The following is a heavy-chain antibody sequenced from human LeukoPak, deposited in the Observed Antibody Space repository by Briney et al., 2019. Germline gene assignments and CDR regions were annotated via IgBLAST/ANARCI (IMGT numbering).Heavy chain of an antibody. CDR3: AKDGKGYSSSPGAFDI. J-gene: IGHJ3*02. CDR2: ISYDGSNK. CDR1: GFTFSSYA. V-gene: IGHV3-30-3*01. Sequence: GSLRLSCAASGFTFSSYAMHWVRQAPGKGLEWVAVISYDGSNKYYADSVKGRFTISRDNSKNTLYLQMNSLRAEDTAVYYCAKDGKGYSSSPGAFDIWGQGTMVTVSS. D-gene: IGHD6-13*01.